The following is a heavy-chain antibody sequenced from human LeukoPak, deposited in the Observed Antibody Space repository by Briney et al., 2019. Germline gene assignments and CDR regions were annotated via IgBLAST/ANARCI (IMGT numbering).Heavy chain of an antibody. Sequence: ASVKVSCKASGYTFTGYYMHWVRQAPEQGLEWMGWINPNSGGTNYAQKFQGWVTMTRDTSISTAYMELSRLRSDDTAVYYCAREKIAAAGTIHYYYGMDVWGKGTTVTVSS. CDR1: GYTFTGYY. CDR3: AREKIAAAGTIHYYYGMDV. J-gene: IGHJ6*04. V-gene: IGHV1-2*04. CDR2: INPNSGGT. D-gene: IGHD6-13*01.